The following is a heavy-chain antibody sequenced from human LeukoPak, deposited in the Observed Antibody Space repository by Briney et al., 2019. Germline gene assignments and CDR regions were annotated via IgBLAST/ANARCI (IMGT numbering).Heavy chain of an antibody. CDR1: GGTFSSYA. CDR2: IIPIFGTA. J-gene: IGHJ4*02. CDR3: ARGTYYYDSSGYSLFDY. D-gene: IGHD3-22*01. V-gene: IGHV1-69*13. Sequence: SVKVSCKASGGTFSSYAISWVRQAPGQGLEWMGGIIPIFGTANCAQKFQGRVTITADESTSTAYMELSSLRSEDTAVYYCARGTYYYDSSGYSLFDYWGQGTLVTVSS.